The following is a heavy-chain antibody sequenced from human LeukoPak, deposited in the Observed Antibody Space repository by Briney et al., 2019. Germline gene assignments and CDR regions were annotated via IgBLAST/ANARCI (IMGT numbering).Heavy chain of an antibody. D-gene: IGHD3-3*01. CDR3: ARVFPYYDFWSGQPNYGMDV. CDR2: IKQDGSEK. V-gene: IGHV3-7*01. CDR1: GITFSSYW. J-gene: IGHJ6*02. Sequence: GGSLRLSCAASGITFSSYWMSWVRQAPGKGLEWVANIKQDGSEKYYVDSVKGRSTISRDNAKNSLYLQMNSLRAEDTAVYYCARVFPYYDFWSGQPNYGMDVWGQGTTVTVSS.